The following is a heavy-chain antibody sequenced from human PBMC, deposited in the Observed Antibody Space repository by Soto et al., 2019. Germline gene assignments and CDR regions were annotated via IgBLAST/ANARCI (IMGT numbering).Heavy chain of an antibody. CDR1: GFTFSSYS. V-gene: IGHV3-21*01. CDR3: ARDRYCSGGSCSDY. Sequence: PGGSLRLSCAASGFTFSSYSMNWVRQAPGKGLEWVSSISSSSSYIYYADSVKGRITISRDNAKNSLYLQMNSLRAEDTAVYYCARDRYCSGGSCSDYWGQGTLVTVSS. J-gene: IGHJ4*02. CDR2: ISSSSSYI. D-gene: IGHD2-15*01.